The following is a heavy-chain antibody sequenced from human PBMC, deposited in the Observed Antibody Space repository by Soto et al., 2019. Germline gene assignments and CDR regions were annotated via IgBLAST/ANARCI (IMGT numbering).Heavy chain of an antibody. CDR1: GFTFSSYS. CDR3: ARSVYDILTGPLTYYYYYLDV. J-gene: IGHJ6*03. CDR2: ISSSSSTI. Sequence: GGSLRLSCAASGFTFSSYSMNWVRQAPGKGLEWVSYISSSSSTIYYADSVKGRFTISRDNAKNSLYLQMNSLRAEDTAVYYYARSVYDILTGPLTYYYYYLDVWAQRTTVTVSS. V-gene: IGHV3-48*01. D-gene: IGHD3-9*01.